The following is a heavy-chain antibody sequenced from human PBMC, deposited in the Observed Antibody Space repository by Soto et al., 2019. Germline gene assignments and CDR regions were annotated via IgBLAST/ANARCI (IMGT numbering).Heavy chain of an antibody. CDR1: GFTFSSYA. Sequence: EVQLLESGGGLVQPGGSLRLSCAASGFTFSSYAMSWVRQAPGKGLEWVSAISGSGGSTYYADSVKGRFTISRDNSKNTLYLQMNSLRAEDTAVYYCAKALDAYCSSTSCYRRSDWGQGTLVTVSS. CDR3: AKALDAYCSSTSCYRRSD. J-gene: IGHJ4*02. D-gene: IGHD2-2*01. CDR2: ISGSGGST. V-gene: IGHV3-23*01.